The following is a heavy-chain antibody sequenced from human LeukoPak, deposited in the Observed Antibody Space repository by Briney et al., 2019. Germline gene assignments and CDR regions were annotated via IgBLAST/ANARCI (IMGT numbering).Heavy chain of an antibody. CDR2: ISSCSSYI. CDR1: GFTFSNYS. CDR3: AREASSSSWYYFDY. Sequence: GGSLRLSCAASGFTFSNYSMNWVRQAPGKGLEWVSSISSCSSYIYYADSVKGRFTISRDNAKNSLYLQMKSLRAEDTAVYYCAREASSSSWYYFDYWGQGTLVTVSS. V-gene: IGHV3-21*01. D-gene: IGHD6-13*01. J-gene: IGHJ4*02.